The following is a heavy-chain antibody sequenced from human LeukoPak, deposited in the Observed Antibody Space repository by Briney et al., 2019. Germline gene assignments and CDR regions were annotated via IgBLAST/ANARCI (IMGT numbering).Heavy chain of an antibody. CDR2: FSSSTTYI. CDR1: GFSFSTYD. D-gene: IGHD4-23*01. V-gene: IGHV3-21*01. Sequence: PGGSLRLSCAAAGFSFSTYDMNWVRQAPGKGLEWGASFSSSTTYIYYADSLKGLFTISRDDAKNSLYLQMSSLRAEDTAVYYCAREVIGGNSAWGQGTLVTVSS. J-gene: IGHJ4*02. CDR3: AREVIGGNSA.